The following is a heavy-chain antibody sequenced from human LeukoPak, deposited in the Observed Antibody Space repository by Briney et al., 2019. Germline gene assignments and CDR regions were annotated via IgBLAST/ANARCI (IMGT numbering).Heavy chain of an antibody. CDR2: ISYDGSNK. CDR1: GFTFSSYA. Sequence: PGGSLRLSCAASGFTFSSYAMHWVRQAPGKGLEWVAVISYDGSNKYYADSVKGRFTISRDNSKNTLYLQMNSLRAEDTAVYYCARDRLLAQHPVYYYGMDVWGQGTTVTVSS. D-gene: IGHD2-21*01. CDR3: ARDRLLAQHPVYYYGMDV. V-gene: IGHV3-30-3*01. J-gene: IGHJ6*02.